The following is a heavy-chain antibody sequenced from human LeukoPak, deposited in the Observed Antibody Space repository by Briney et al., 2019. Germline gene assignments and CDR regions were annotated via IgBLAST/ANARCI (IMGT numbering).Heavy chain of an antibody. CDR2: IYYSGST. CDR1: GGSISSSSYY. CDR3: ARRMIPAFDI. J-gene: IGHJ3*02. D-gene: IGHD3-22*01. Sequence: PSETLSLTCTVSGGSISSSSYYWGWIRQPPGKGLEWIGSIYYSGSTYYNPSLKSRVTISVDTSKNQFSLKLSSVTAADTAVYYCARRMIPAFDIWGQGTMVTVSS. V-gene: IGHV4-39*01.